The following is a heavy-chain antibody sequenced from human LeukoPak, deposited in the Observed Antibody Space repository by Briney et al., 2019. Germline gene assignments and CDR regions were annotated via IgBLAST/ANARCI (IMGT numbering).Heavy chain of an antibody. D-gene: IGHD4-17*01. Sequence: SETLSLTCTVSGGSISSYYWSWIRQPPAKGLEWIGYIYYSGSINYNPSLKSRVTISVDTSKNQFSLKLSSVTAADTAVYYCASRDYGDYEDEYYYYYYGMDVWGQGTTVTVSS. CDR1: GGSISSYY. J-gene: IGHJ6*02. V-gene: IGHV4-59*01. CDR3: ASRDYGDYEDEYYYYYYGMDV. CDR2: IYYSGSI.